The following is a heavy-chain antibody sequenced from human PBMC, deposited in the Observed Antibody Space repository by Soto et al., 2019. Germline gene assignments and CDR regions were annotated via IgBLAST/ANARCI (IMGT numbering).Heavy chain of an antibody. V-gene: IGHV3-7*01. CDR1: GFTFSSYL. CDR2: MNQDGSEI. Sequence: EVQLVESGGGLVQPGGSLKLSCAASGFTFSSYLMSWVRQAPGKGLEWVASMNQDGSEIYYVDSVRGRFTISRDNAENSLYLQMNSLRAEDTAVYYCARGRSLLWFGEPRGQGTLVTVSS. D-gene: IGHD3-10*01. J-gene: IGHJ4*02. CDR3: ARGRSLLWFGEP.